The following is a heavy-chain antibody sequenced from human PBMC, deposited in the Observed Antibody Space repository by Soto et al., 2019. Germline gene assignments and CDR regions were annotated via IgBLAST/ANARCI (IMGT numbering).Heavy chain of an antibody. J-gene: IGHJ4*02. V-gene: IGHV3-33*01. CDR2: IWYDGSNK. CDR3: ARARYRSGWYDIDY. CDR1: GFTFSSYG. D-gene: IGHD6-19*01. Sequence: QVQLVESGGGVVQPGRSLRLSCAASGFTFSSYGMHWVRQAPGKGLEWVAVIWYDGSNKYYADSVKGRFTISRDNSKNTRYLLVNSLRAEDTAVYYCARARYRSGWYDIDYWGQGTLVTVS.